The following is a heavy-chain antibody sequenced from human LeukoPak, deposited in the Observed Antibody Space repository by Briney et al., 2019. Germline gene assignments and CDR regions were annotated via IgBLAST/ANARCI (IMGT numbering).Heavy chain of an antibody. V-gene: IGHV1-69*05. Sequence: ASVKVSCKASGGTFSSYAISWVRQAPGQGLEWMGGIIPIFGTANYAQKLQGRVTMTTDTSTSTAYMELRSLRSDDTAVYYCARGYSSGWTRCDFDYWGQGTLVTVSS. CDR1: GGTFSSYA. D-gene: IGHD6-19*01. J-gene: IGHJ4*02. CDR3: ARGYSSGWTRCDFDY. CDR2: IIPIFGTA.